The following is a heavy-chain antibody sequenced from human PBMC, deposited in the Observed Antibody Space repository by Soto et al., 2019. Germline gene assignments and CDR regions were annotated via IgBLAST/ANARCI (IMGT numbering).Heavy chain of an antibody. CDR2: ITHRGST. J-gene: IGHJ5*01. CDR3: ARGITKLEREQQHLDP. D-gene: IGHD1-1*01. CDR1: GGSFSSYY. Sequence: PSETLSLTCAVSGGSFSSYYWTWIRQPPEKGLEWIGEITHRGSTNYNPSLKSRVTMSVDTSKNQFSLKVTSVTAADTAVYFCARGITKLEREQQHLDPWCQGTLVPVFS. V-gene: IGHV4-34*01.